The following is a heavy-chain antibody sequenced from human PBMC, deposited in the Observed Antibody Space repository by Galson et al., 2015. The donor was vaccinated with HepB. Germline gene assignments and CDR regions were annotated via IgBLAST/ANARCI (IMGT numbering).Heavy chain of an antibody. D-gene: IGHD2-21*01. CDR1: GGSISSYY. CDR3: AREGNFVGYIDY. CDR2: IYYSGST. V-gene: IGHV4-59*01. Sequence: SETLSLTCTVSGGSISSYYWSWIRQPPGKGLEWIGYIYYSGSTNYNPSLKSRVTISVDTSKNQFSLKLSSVTAADTAVYYCAREGNFVGYIDYWGQGTLVTVSS. J-gene: IGHJ4*02.